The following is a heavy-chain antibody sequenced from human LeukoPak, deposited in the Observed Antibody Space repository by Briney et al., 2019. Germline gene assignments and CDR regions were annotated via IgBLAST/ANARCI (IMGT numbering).Heavy chain of an antibody. Sequence: GGSLRVSCAASGFTFSSYAMHWVRQAPGKGLEWVGVISYDGSSKYYADSVKGRFTISRDNSKNTLYLQMNSLRAEDTAVYYCAREGDFMPTVTTAGAYYYGMDVWGQGTTVTVSS. CDR3: AREGDFMPTVTTAGAYYYGMDV. CDR1: GFTFSSYA. CDR2: ISYDGSSK. J-gene: IGHJ6*02. D-gene: IGHD4-17*01. V-gene: IGHV3-30-3*01.